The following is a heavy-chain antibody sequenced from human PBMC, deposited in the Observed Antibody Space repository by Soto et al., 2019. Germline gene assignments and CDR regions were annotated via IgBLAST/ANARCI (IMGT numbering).Heavy chain of an antibody. CDR2: ISSSGSTI. CDR3: ARVRRYYDSSGYYGAFDI. CDR1: GFTFSSYE. Sequence: GGSLRLCCAASGFTFSSYEMNWVRQAPGKGLEWVSYISSSGSTIYYADSVKGRFTISRDNAKNSLYLQMNSLRAEDTAVYYCARVRRYYDSSGYYGAFDIWGQGTMVTV. D-gene: IGHD3-22*01. V-gene: IGHV3-48*03. J-gene: IGHJ3*02.